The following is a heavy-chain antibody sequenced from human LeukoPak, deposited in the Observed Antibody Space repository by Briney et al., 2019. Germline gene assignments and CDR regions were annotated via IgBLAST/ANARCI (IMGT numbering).Heavy chain of an antibody. V-gene: IGHV3-23*01. CDR3: ASSDYYDSSGYRKYYFDY. J-gene: IGHJ4*02. D-gene: IGHD3-22*01. CDR2: ISGSGGST. CDR1: GFTFSSYG. Sequence: PGGSLRLSCAASGFTFSSYGMSWVRQAPGKGLEWVSAISGSGGSTYYADSVKGRFTISRDNSKNTLYLQMNSLRAEDTAVYYCASSDYYDSSGYRKYYFDYWGQGTLVTVSS.